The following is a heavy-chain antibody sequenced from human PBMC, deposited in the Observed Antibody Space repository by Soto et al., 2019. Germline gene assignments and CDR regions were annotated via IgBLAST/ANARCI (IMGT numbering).Heavy chain of an antibody. CDR1: GESISSGGYY. CDR2: IYDSETT. Sequence: PSETLSLTCTVSGESISSGGYYWSWIRHHPGKGLEWIGYIYDSETTYYNPSLKSRVTISVDTSKNQFAMKLSSVTAADTAVYYCARYGDYVRYHFDYWAQGSLVTVAS. D-gene: IGHD4-17*01. J-gene: IGHJ4*02. V-gene: IGHV4-30-4*08. CDR3: ARYGDYVRYHFDY.